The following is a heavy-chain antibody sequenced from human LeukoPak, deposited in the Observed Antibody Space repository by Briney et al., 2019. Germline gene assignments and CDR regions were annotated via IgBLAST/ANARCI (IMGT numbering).Heavy chain of an antibody. CDR2: INPSGGT. J-gene: IGHJ4*02. V-gene: IGHV1-46*01. CDR3: AREGVAGTGLDF. CDR1: GYTFSMYN. D-gene: IGHD6-13*01. Sequence: ASVKVSCKASGYTFSMYNMHWVRQAPGQGLEWMGIINPSGGTSYAQKLQGRITMTRDTSTSTLYMELSSLRSEDTAVYYCAREGVAGTGLDFWGQGTLVTVSS.